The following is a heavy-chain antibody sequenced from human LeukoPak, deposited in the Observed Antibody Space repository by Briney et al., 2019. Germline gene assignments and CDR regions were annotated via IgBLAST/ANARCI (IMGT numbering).Heavy chain of an antibody. V-gene: IGHV3-64D*06. CDR2: ISSNGGST. CDR1: GFTFSSYA. D-gene: IGHD6-13*01. CDR3: VKGDIAAAGTQGFDY. J-gene: IGHJ4*02. Sequence: PGGCLRLSCSASGFTFSSYAMHWVRQAPGKGLEYVSAISSNGGSTYYADSVKGRFTISRDNSKNTLYLQMSSLRAEDTAVYYCVKGDIAAAGTQGFDYWGQGTLVTVSS.